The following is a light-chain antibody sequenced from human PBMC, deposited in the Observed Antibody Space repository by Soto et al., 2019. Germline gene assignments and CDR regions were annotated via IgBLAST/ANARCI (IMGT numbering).Light chain of an antibody. J-gene: IGLJ1*01. CDR3: SSYTSSSTLV. V-gene: IGLV2-14*01. CDR2: EVS. CDR1: SSDVGGYNY. Sequence: QSALTQPASVSGSPGQSITISCTGTSSDVGGYNYVSWYQQHPGKAPKLMIYEVSNRPSGVSNRFSGSKSGNTASLTISGLQAEDEADYYCSSYTSSSTLVVGTGNKVTVL.